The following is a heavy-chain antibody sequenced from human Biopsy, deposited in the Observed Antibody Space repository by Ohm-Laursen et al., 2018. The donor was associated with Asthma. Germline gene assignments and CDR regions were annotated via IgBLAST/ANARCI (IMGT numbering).Heavy chain of an antibody. J-gene: IGHJ6*02. D-gene: IGHD4-11*01. Sequence: SSVKVSCKTSGGTFNYAITWVRQAPGQGLEWMGGIIPIFGTTNYAQKFKGRVTITADESTSTGYMELSSLRSEDTAVYYCASSGGNYGFYGMDVWGQGTTVIVSS. V-gene: IGHV1-69*01. CDR1: GGTFNYA. CDR3: ASSGGNYGFYGMDV. CDR2: IIPIFGTT.